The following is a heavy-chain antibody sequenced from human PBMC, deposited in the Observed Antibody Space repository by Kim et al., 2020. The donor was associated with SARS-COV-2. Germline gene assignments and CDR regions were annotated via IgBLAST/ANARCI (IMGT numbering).Heavy chain of an antibody. Sequence: YADSVKGRFTISRDNSKNTLYLQMNSLRAEDTAVYYCAREATAPGYYFDYWGQGTLVTVSS. D-gene: IGHD1-26*01. CDR3: AREATAPGYYFDY. J-gene: IGHJ4*02. V-gene: IGHV3-33*01.